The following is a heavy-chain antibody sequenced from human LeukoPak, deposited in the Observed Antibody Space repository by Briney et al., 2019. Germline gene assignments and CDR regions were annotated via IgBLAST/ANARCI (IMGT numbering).Heavy chain of an antibody. V-gene: IGHV4-30-2*01. Sequence: SETLSLTCAVSGGSITSGGYSWSWIRQPPGKGLEWIGYIYHSGSTYYNPSLKSRVTISVDRSKNQFSLKLSSVTAADTAVYYCASGPYYDLWSGYYGNFDYWGQGTLVTVSS. J-gene: IGHJ4*02. CDR3: ASGPYYDLWSGYYGNFDY. CDR2: IYHSGST. D-gene: IGHD3-3*01. CDR1: GGSITSGGYS.